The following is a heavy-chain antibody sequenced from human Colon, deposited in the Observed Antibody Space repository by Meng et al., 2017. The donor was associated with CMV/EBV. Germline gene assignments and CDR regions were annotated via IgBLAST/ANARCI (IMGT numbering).Heavy chain of an antibody. CDR2: VVTSDIYM. J-gene: IGHJ4*02. Sequence: GESLKISCAASGFSISSYTMNWVRLAPGKGLEWVASVVTSDIYMYFGDSVKGRFTISRDNAKNSVYLHMNSLRVDDTAVYYCARPRGFLEWLPFDLWGQGTLVTVSS. CDR1: GFSISSYT. V-gene: IGHV3-21*01. CDR3: ARPRGFLEWLPFDL. D-gene: IGHD3-3*01.